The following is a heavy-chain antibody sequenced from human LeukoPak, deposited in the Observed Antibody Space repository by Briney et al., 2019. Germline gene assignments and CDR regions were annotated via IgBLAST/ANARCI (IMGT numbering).Heavy chain of an antibody. J-gene: IGHJ4*02. CDR2: IKHDGSEE. CDR3: ARESSSSWYYFDY. CDR1: GFTFSNYW. D-gene: IGHD6-13*01. Sequence: GGSLRLSCAASGFTFSNYWMSWVRQAPGKGLEWVANIKHDGSEESYVDSVKGRFAISRDNAKNSLHLQMNSLRAEDTAVYYCARESSSSWYYFDYWGQGTLVTVSS. V-gene: IGHV3-7*01.